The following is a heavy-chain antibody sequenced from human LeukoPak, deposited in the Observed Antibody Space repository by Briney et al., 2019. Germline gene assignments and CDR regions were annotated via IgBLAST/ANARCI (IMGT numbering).Heavy chain of an antibody. CDR2: IYYSGST. V-gene: IGHV4-39*07. CDR3: ASLTKYYDILTGYYIPNWFDP. Sequence: SETLSLTCTVSGGSISSSSYYWGWIRQPPGKGLEWIGSIYYSGSTYYNPSLKSRVTISVDTSKNQFSLKLSSVTAADTAVYYCASLTKYYDILTGYYIPNWFDPWGQGTLVTVSS. CDR1: GGSISSSSYY. D-gene: IGHD3-9*01. J-gene: IGHJ5*02.